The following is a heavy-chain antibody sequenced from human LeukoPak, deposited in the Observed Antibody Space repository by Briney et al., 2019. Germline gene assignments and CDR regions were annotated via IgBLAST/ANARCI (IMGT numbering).Heavy chain of an antibody. Sequence: GASVKVSCKASGYTFTGYYMHWVRQAPGQGLEWMGWINPNSGGTNFAQKFQDRLTMTRDTSISTAYMELSRLRSDDTAVYYCARDLVRGVRGPGYWGQGTLVTVSS. CDR1: GYTFTGYY. J-gene: IGHJ4*02. D-gene: IGHD3-10*01. CDR3: ARDLVRGVRGPGY. V-gene: IGHV1-2*02. CDR2: INPNSGGT.